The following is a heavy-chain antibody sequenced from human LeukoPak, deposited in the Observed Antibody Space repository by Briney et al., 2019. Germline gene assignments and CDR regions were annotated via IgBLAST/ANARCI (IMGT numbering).Heavy chain of an antibody. J-gene: IGHJ4*02. CDR1: GFTFSSYR. CDR3: VKDSLDSGSGYDSVGY. Sequence: GGSLRLSCAASGFTFSSYRMHWVRQAPGKGLEGVAFIRYDVSNKYYPDSVKRRFTISRDNSKNTLYLQMNSLRAEDTAVYYCVKDSLDSGSGYDSVGYWGQGTLVTVSS. V-gene: IGHV3-30*02. CDR2: IRYDVSNK. D-gene: IGHD5-12*01.